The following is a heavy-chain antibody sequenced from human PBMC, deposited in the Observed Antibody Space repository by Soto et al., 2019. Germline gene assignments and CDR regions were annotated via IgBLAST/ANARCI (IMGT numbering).Heavy chain of an antibody. J-gene: IGHJ4*02. V-gene: IGHV3-21*01. Sequence: EVQVVESGGGLVHPGDSLRLSCTAFTNYSVNWVRQAPGKGLEWLSSISSSGAYPYYADSVRGRFNISRDNAKNSVDLQMNSLRVEDSAVYYCLRGYGDYEGFQYWGQGTRVTVSS. CDR3: LRGYGDYEGFQY. CDR2: ISSSGAYP. D-gene: IGHD4-17*01. CDR1: TNYS.